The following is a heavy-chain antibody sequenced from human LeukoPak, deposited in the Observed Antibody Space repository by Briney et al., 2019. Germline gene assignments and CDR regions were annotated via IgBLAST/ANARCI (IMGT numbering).Heavy chain of an antibody. CDR1: GYTFTSYY. V-gene: IGHV1-46*01. D-gene: IGHD5-24*01. J-gene: IGHJ4*02. Sequence: GASVKVSCKASGYTFTSYYMHWVRQAPGQGLEWMGIIIPSDGSTTYAQKFQGRVTLTRDTSTSTLHIELSSLRSEDTAVYYCARARSFAITPDYWGQGTLVTVSS. CDR2: IIPSDGST. CDR3: ARARSFAITPDY.